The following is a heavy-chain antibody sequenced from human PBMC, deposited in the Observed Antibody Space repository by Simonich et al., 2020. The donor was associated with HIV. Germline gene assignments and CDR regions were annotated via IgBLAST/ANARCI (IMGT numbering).Heavy chain of an antibody. CDR1: GYIFTRYG. D-gene: IGHD2-15*01. Sequence: QVQLVQSGAEVKKPGASVKVSCKASGYIFTRYGISWVRQGPGQGLEWMGWISAYNGNTNYAQKLQGRVTMTTETSTSTAYMELRSLRSDDTAVYYCARGSPQDPYYYYYYMDVWGKGTTVTVSS. J-gene: IGHJ6*03. CDR3: ARGSPQDPYYYYYYMDV. V-gene: IGHV1-18*01. CDR2: ISAYNGNT.